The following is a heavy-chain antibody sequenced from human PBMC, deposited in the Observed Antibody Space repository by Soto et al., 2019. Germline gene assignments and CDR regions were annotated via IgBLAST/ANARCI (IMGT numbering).Heavy chain of an antibody. CDR3: AIQGIAVAGVGNWFDP. V-gene: IGHV4-39*01. D-gene: IGHD6-19*01. CDR2: IYYSGST. CDR1: GGSISSSSYY. J-gene: IGHJ5*02. Sequence: PSETLSLTCTVSGGSISSSSYYWGWIRQPPGKGLEWIGSIYYSGSTYYNPSLKSRVTISVDTSKNQFSLKLSSVTAADTAVYYCAIQGIAVAGVGNWFDPWGQGTLVTVPS.